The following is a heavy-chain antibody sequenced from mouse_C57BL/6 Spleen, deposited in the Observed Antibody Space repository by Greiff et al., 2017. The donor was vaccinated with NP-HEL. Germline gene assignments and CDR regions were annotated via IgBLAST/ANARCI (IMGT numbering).Heavy chain of an antibody. CDR3: ARSDSNDAMDY. Sequence: QVQLQQSGPELVKPGASVKISCKASGYAFSSSWMNWVKQRPGKGLEWIGRIYPGDGDTNYNGKFKGKATLTADKSSSTAYMQLSSLTSEDSAVYFCARSDSNDAMDYWGQGTSVTVSS. CDR1: GYAFSSSW. CDR2: IYPGDGDT. D-gene: IGHD2-5*01. V-gene: IGHV1-82*01. J-gene: IGHJ4*01.